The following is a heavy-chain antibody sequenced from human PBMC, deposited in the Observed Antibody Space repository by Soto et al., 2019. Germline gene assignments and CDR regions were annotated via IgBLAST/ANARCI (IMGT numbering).Heavy chain of an antibody. Sequence: QVQLVQSGAEVKKPGASVKVSCRASGYTFTSYFMQWVRQAPGQGLEWVGIINPSDGTTSYAQKCPGRVTVARDTSTSTVYMDLTSLRSEDTAVYYCETSLQLRKGWAFDHWGQGTLVTVSS. V-gene: IGHV1-46*01. CDR3: ETSLQLRKGWAFDH. CDR2: INPSDGTT. J-gene: IGHJ4*02. D-gene: IGHD1-7*01. CDR1: GYTFTSYF.